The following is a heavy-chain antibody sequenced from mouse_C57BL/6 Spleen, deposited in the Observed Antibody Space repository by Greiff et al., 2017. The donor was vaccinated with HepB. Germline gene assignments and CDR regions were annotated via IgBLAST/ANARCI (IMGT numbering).Heavy chain of an antibody. J-gene: IGHJ2*01. V-gene: IGHV1-63*01. CDR3: ARSSHYYGSSYGYFDY. D-gene: IGHD1-1*01. Sequence: VQLQQSGAELVRPGTSVKMSCKASGYTFTNYWIGWAKQRPGHGLEWIGDIYPGGGYTNYNEKFKGKATLTADKSSSTAYMQFSSLTSEDSAIYYCARSSHYYGSSYGYFDYWGQGTTLTVSS. CDR1: GYTFTNYW. CDR2: IYPGGGYT.